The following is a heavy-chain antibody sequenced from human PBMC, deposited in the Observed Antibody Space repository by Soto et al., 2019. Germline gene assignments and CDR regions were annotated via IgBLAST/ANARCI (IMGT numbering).Heavy chain of an antibody. V-gene: IGHV5-51*01. CDR2: IYPGDSDT. CDR1: GYSFTSYW. CDR3: ARIAVAGIVMDV. J-gene: IGHJ6*02. Sequence: SESLKISCKGSGYSFTSYWIGWVRQMPGKGVEWMGSIYPGDSDTRYSPSFQGQVTIAPDKSISTAYLQWSSLKASDTAMYYCARIAVAGIVMDVWGQGTTVTGSS. D-gene: IGHD6-19*01.